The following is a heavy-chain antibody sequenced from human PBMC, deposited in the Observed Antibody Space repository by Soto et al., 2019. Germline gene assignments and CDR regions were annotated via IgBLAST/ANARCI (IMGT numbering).Heavy chain of an antibody. V-gene: IGHV4-30-2*01. J-gene: IGHJ4*02. Sequence: SETLSLTCAVSGGSISSGGYSWSWIRQPPGKGLEWIGYIYHSGSTNYNPSLKSRVTISVDTSKNLFSLKLTSVTAADTAVYYCARDIRGYSRAFDYWGQGNMVTVSS. CDR3: ARDIRGYSRAFDY. CDR2: IYHSGST. CDR1: GGSISSGGYS. D-gene: IGHD5-18*01.